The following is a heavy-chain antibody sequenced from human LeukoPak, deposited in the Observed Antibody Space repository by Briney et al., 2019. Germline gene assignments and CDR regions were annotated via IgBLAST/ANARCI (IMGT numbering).Heavy chain of an antibody. CDR1: GYTFTSYG. CDR2: ISAYNGKT. Sequence: GASVKVSCKASGYTFTSYGISWVRQARGQGLEWRGWISAYNGKTNYAQKLQGRVTITTDTSTSTANMELRSLTSDDTAVYYCARDSNRYSGSYDLNWGQGTLVTVSS. D-gene: IGHD1-26*01. J-gene: IGHJ4*02. V-gene: IGHV1-18*01. CDR3: ARDSNRYSGSYDLN.